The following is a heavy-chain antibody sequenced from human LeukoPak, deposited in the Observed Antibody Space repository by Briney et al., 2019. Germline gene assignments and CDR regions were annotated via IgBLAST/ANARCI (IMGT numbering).Heavy chain of an antibody. CDR2: INHSGST. D-gene: IGHD5-24*01. CDR1: GGSFSGYY. V-gene: IGHV4-34*01. J-gene: IGHJ4*02. Sequence: PSETLSLTCAVYGGSFSGYYWSWIRQPPGKGLEWIGEINHSGSTNYNPSLKSRVTISVDTSKNQFSLKLSSVTAADTAVYYCAREGRGWLRIFDYWGQGTLVTVSS. CDR3: AREGRGWLRIFDY.